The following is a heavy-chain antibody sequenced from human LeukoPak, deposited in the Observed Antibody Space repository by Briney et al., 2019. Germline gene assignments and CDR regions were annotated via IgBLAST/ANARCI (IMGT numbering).Heavy chain of an antibody. V-gene: IGHV3-33*06. CDR2: IWFDGSVK. CDR3: AKDTAIQFLEPAF. Sequence: QTGGSLRLSCAASGFTFNTHGMHWVRQAPAKGLEWVAAIWFDGSVKHYSDAVKGRFTISRDNSLDTLYLQMNSLRVEDTAMYYCAKDTAIQFLEPAFWGQGTLVTVSS. J-gene: IGHJ4*02. D-gene: IGHD3-3*01. CDR1: GFTFNTHG.